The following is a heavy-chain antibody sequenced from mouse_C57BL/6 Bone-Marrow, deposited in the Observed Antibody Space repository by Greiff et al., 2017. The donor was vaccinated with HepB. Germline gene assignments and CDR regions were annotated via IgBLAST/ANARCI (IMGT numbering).Heavy chain of an antibody. D-gene: IGHD2-2*01. CDR1: GYTFTSYD. Sequence: VQVVESGPELVKPGASVKLSCKASGYTFTSYDINWVKQRPGQGLEWIGWIYPRDGSTKYNEKFKGKATLTVDTSSSTAYMELHSLTSEDSAVYFCAHGYDYAMDYWGQGTSVTVSS. V-gene: IGHV1-85*01. CDR2: IYPRDGST. CDR3: AHGYDYAMDY. J-gene: IGHJ4*01.